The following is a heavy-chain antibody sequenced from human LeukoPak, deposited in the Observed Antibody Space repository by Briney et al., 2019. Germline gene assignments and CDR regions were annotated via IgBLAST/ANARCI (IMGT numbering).Heavy chain of an antibody. CDR3: ARLLLEWSQNHDN. Sequence: ASVKVSCKASGCTFTDYYMHWVRQAPGQGLEWMGWVNGNTGGTSYPQKFQGRVTMTRDTSISTAYMELTRLTSDDTAVYYCARLLLEWSQNHDNWGQGTLVTVSS. CDR2: VNGNTGGT. D-gene: IGHD3-3*01. J-gene: IGHJ4*02. V-gene: IGHV1-2*02. CDR1: GCTFTDYY.